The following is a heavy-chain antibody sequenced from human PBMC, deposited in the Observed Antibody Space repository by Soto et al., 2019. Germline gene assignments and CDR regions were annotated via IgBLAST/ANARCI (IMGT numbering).Heavy chain of an antibody. CDR2: IYYSGST. J-gene: IGHJ6*02. CDR3: ARVAPAARVYYYYGMDV. V-gene: IGHV4-31*03. D-gene: IGHD2-2*01. Sequence: PSETLSLTCTVSGGSISSGGYYWSWIRQHPGKGLEWIGYIYYSGSTYYNPSLMSRVTISVDTSKNQFSLKLSSVTAADTAVYYCARVAPAARVYYYYGMDVWGQGTTVTVSS. CDR1: GGSISSGGYY.